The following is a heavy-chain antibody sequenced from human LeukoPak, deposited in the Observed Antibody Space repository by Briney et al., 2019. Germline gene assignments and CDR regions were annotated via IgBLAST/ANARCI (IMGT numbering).Heavy chain of an antibody. V-gene: IGHV4-59*01. Sequence: SETLSLACTVSGGSISSYYWSWIRPPPRKGLEWIGYIYYSGSTNYSPSLKSRLTISVDTSKNQFSLKLSSVTAADTAVYYCARTYGSSGLGYFDLWGRGTLVTVSS. J-gene: IGHJ2*01. CDR2: IYYSGST. CDR3: ARTYGSSGLGYFDL. CDR1: GGSISSYY. D-gene: IGHD6-13*01.